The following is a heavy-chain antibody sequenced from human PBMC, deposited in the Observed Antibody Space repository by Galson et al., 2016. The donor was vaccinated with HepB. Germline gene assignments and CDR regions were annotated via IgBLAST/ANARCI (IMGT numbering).Heavy chain of an antibody. Sequence: ETLSLTCTVSGGSVSSNYWSWIRQPPGKGLEWIGYIYHSGSTNYNPSLKSRVTISVDTSTNQFSLKLSSVTAADTAVYYCARVGGYSSGWYLASGVGWFDPWGQGTLVTVSS. CDR3: ARVGGYSSGWYLASGVGWFDP. CDR1: GGSVSSNY. J-gene: IGHJ5*02. D-gene: IGHD6-19*01. V-gene: IGHV4-59*02. CDR2: IYHSGST.